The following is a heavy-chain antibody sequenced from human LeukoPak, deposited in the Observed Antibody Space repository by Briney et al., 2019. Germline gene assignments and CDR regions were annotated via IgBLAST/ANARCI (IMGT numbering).Heavy chain of an antibody. J-gene: IGHJ3*01. Sequence: GGSLRLSCAASGFTFSDYYMSWIRQAPGKGLEWVASINSDGSEGYYADVVKGRFTISRDNAKNSLYLQINSLRAEDTAVYYCARSSYSSSSSVWGQGTMVTVSS. CDR1: GFTFSDYY. V-gene: IGHV3-7*03. CDR3: ARSSYSSSSSV. CDR2: INSDGSEG. D-gene: IGHD6-6*01.